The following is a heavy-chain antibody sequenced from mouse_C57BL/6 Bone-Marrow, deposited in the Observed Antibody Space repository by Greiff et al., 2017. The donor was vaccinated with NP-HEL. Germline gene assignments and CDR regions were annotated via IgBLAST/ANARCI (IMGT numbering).Heavy chain of an antibody. Sequence: VKLKQPGAELVKPGASVKMSCKASGYTFTSYWITWVKQRPGQGLEWIGDIYPGSGSTNYNEKFKSKATLTVDTSSSTAYMQLSSLTSEDSAVYYCAKGYYYGSSYYAMDYWGQGTSVTVSS. CDR3: AKGYYYGSSYYAMDY. V-gene: IGHV1-55*01. CDR2: IYPGSGST. D-gene: IGHD1-1*01. J-gene: IGHJ4*01. CDR1: GYTFTSYW.